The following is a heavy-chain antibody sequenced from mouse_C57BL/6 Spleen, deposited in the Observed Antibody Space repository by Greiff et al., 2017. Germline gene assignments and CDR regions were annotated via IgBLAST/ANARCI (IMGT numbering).Heavy chain of an antibody. D-gene: IGHD2-12*01. V-gene: IGHV2-5*01. CDR3: ANSNSEYYAMGY. CDR1: GFSLTSYG. Sequence: QVQLQQSGPGLVQPSPSLSITCTASGFSLTSYGVHWVRQCPGKGLEWLGVIWSGGSTDYNAAFMSRMGITKDNSKSQVFFRMNSLQADDTAIYYCANSNSEYYAMGYRGQGASVTVSS. J-gene: IGHJ4*01. CDR2: IWSGGST.